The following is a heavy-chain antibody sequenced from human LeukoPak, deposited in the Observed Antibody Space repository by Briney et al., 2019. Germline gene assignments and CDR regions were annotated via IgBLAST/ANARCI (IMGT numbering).Heavy chain of an antibody. J-gene: IGHJ3*02. V-gene: IGHV1-3*03. CDR2: INAGNGNT. CDR3: AREYGVAAAFGAFDI. Sequence: ASVKVSYKASGYTFTSYAMHWVRQVPGQRLEWMGWINAGNGNTKYSQEFQGRVTITRDTSASTAYMELSSLRSEDMAVYYCAREYGVAAAFGAFDIWGQGTMVTVSS. D-gene: IGHD6-13*01. CDR1: GYTFTSYA.